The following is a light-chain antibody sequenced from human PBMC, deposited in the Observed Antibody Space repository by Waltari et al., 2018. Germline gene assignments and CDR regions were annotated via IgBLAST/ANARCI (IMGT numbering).Light chain of an antibody. CDR1: SSAVGGYNL. J-gene: IGLJ1*01. CDR3: CSYAGSSTYV. V-gene: IGLV2-23*01. Sequence: QSALTQPASVSGSPGQSITISCPGTSSAVGGYNLVSWYQQHPGKAPKPMIYEGSKRPSGVSNRFSGSKSGNTASLTISGLQAEDEADYYCCSYAGSSTYVFGTGTKVTVL. CDR2: EGS.